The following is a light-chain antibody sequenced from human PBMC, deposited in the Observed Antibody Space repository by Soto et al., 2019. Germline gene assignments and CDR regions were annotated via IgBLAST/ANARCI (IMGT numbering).Light chain of an antibody. V-gene: IGKV4-1*01. CDR3: QQYYSTPPT. CDR2: WAS. J-gene: IGKJ3*01. Sequence: DIVMTQSPDSLAVSLGERATINCKSSQSVLYSSNNKNYLAWYQQKPGQPPKLLIYWASTRESGVPDRFSGSGSGKDFTLTISSLQAEDLAVYYCQQYYSTPPTFGPGTKVDIK. CDR1: QSVLYSSNNKNY.